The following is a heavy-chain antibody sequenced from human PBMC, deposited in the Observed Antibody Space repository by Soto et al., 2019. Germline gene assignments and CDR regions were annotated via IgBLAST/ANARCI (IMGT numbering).Heavy chain of an antibody. V-gene: IGHV4-34*01. CDR3: ASIHAEYYYDSSGTLQHDH. CDR2: INHSGST. J-gene: IGHJ5*02. Sequence: PSETLSLTCAVYGGSFSGYYWSWIRQPPGKGLEWIGEINHSGSTNYNPSLKSRVTISVDTSKNQFSLKLSSVTAADTAVYYCASIHAEYYYDSSGTLQHDHWGQGTLVTVSS. CDR1: GGSFSGYY. D-gene: IGHD3-22*01.